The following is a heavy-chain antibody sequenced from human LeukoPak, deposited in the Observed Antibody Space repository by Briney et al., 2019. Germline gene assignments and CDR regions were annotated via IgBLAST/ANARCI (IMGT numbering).Heavy chain of an antibody. V-gene: IGHV1-69*06. Sequence: SVKVSCKASGGTFSSYAISWVRQAPGQGLEWMGEIIPIFGTANYAQKFQGRVTITADKSTSTAYMELSSLRSEDTAVYYCARGSDCSGGSCYYYYGMDVWGKGTTVTVSS. J-gene: IGHJ6*04. CDR1: GGTFSSYA. CDR3: ARGSDCSGGSCYYYYGMDV. D-gene: IGHD2-15*01. CDR2: IIPIFGTA.